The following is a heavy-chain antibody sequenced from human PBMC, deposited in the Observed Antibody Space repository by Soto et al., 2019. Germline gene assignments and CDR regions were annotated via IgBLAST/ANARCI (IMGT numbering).Heavy chain of an antibody. V-gene: IGHV3-9*01. Sequence: VQLVESGGGLVQPGRSLRLSCAASGFTFDDYAMHWVRQAPGKGLEWVSGIAWDGGSTGYADSVKGRFTISRDNAKNSLYLQMNSLRAEDTALYYWAKCRSSWGESGVDVWGQGTTVTVSS. CDR2: IAWDGGST. D-gene: IGHD1-26*01. J-gene: IGHJ6*02. CDR1: GFTFDDYA. CDR3: AKCRSSWGESGVDV.